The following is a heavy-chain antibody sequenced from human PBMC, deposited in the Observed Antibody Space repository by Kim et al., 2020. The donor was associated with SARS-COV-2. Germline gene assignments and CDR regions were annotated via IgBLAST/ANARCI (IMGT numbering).Heavy chain of an antibody. V-gene: IGHV4-39*01. CDR3: ARQGRSGSYHAPFDY. D-gene: IGHD3-3*01. CDR2: IYYSGNT. CDR1: TASISSGSYY. Sequence: SETLSLTCAVTTASISSGSYYWGWIRQPPGKPLEWIGTIYYSGNTYYNPSLNSRLTLSFDTSKNQVSLQLKSMTAADAAVYFCARQGRSGSYHAPFDYWG. J-gene: IGHJ4*01.